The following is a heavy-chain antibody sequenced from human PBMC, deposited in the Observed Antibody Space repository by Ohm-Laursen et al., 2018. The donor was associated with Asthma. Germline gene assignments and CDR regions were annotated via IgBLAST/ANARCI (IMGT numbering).Heavy chain of an antibody. CDR1: GFTFSSYA. Sequence: SLRLSCAAAGFTFSSYAMHWVRQAPGKGLEWVSGISWNSGSIGYADSVKGRFTISRDNAKNSLYLQMNSLRAEDTALYYCAKDWSYGGNQPGGMDVWGQGTMVTV. V-gene: IGHV3-9*01. CDR2: ISWNSGSI. D-gene: IGHD4-23*01. J-gene: IGHJ6*02. CDR3: AKDWSYGGNQPGGMDV.